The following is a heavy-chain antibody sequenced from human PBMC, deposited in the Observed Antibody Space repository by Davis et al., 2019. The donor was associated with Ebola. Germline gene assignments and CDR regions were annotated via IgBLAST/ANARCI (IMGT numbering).Heavy chain of an antibody. D-gene: IGHD4-17*01. CDR1: GYTFTSYA. CDR3: ARGAHGDYGDY. CDR2: INAGNGNT. Sequence: ASVKVSCKASGYTFTSYAMHWVRQAPGQRLEWMGWINAGNGNTKYSQKFQGRVTITRDTSASTAYLELSSLRSEDTAVYYCARGAHGDYGDYWGQGTLVTVSS. V-gene: IGHV1-3*01. J-gene: IGHJ4*02.